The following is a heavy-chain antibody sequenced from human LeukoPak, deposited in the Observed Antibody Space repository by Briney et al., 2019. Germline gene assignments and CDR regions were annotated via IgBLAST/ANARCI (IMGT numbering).Heavy chain of an antibody. CDR3: ARIYCSSTSCYPPDY. CDR2: ISAYNGNT. CDR1: GYTFTSYG. D-gene: IGHD2-2*01. V-gene: IGHV1-18*01. Sequence: ASVKVSCKASGYTFTSYGISWVRQAPGQGLEWMGWISAYNGNTNYAQKLQGRVTMTTDTPTSTAYMELRSLRSDDTAVYYCARIYCSSTSCYPPDYWGQGTLVTVSS. J-gene: IGHJ4*02.